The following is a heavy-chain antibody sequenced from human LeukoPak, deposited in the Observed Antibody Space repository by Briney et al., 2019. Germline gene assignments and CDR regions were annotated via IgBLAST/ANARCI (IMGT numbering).Heavy chain of an antibody. D-gene: IGHD7-27*01. J-gene: IGHJ4*02. CDR2: IYTSGST. CDR1: GGSISSGSYY. CDR3: ASRKLGNDY. V-gene: IGHV4-61*02. Sequence: SETLSLTCTVSGGSISSGSYYWSWIRQPAGKGLEWIGRIYTSGSTNYNPSLKSRVTISADTSKNQFSLNLSSVTAADTAVYYCASRKLGNDYWGQGTLVTVSS.